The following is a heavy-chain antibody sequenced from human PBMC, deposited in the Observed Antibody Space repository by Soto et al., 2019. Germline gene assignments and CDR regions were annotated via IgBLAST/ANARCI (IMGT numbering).Heavy chain of an antibody. D-gene: IGHD3-10*01. CDR2: IYHSGST. Sequence: ASETLSLTCAVYGESFSGYYWSWIRQPPGKGLEWIGYIYHSGSTNYNPSLKSRVTISVDTSKNQFSLKLSSVTAADTAVYYCARAFGGSGSFYYYGMDVWGQGATVTVSS. V-gene: IGHV4-34*01. CDR3: ARAFGGSGSFYYYGMDV. CDR1: GESFSGYY. J-gene: IGHJ6*02.